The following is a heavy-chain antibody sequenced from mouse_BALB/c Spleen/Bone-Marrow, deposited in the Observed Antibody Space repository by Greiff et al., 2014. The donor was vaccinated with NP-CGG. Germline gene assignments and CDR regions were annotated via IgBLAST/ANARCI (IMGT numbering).Heavy chain of an antibody. CDR1: GFTFTDHY. J-gene: IGHJ2*01. D-gene: IGHD2-1*01. CDR2: IRNKANGYTT. V-gene: IGHV7-3*02. Sequence: VQRVESGGGLVQPGGFLRLSCATSGFTFTDHYMSWVRQPPGKALEWLGFIRNKANGYTTEYSASVKGRFTISRDNSQSIAYLQMNTLRAEDSATYYCARDYLYYFDYWGQGTTLTVSS. CDR3: ARDYLYYFDY.